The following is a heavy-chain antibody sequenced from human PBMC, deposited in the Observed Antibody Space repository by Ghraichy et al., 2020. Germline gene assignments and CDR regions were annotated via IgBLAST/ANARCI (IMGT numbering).Heavy chain of an antibody. Sequence: GESLNISCAASGFTFSSYAMSWVRQAPGKGLEWVSAISGSGGSTYYADSVKGRFTISRDNSKNTLYLQMNSLRAEDTAVYYCAKDKGAYGDYFDYWGQGTLVTVSS. J-gene: IGHJ4*02. CDR1: GFTFSSYA. CDR3: AKDKGAYGDYFDY. D-gene: IGHD4-17*01. V-gene: IGHV3-23*01. CDR2: ISGSGGST.